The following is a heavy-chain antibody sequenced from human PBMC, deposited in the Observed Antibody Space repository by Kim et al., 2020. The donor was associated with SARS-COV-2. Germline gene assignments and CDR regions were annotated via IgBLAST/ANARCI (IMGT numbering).Heavy chain of an antibody. CDR3: ASSFCGGDCHFASYYYSMDI. V-gene: IGHV4-39*01. CDR1: NGSIRTSSRF. D-gene: IGHD2-21*02. J-gene: IGHJ6*02. Sequence: SETLSLTCTVSNGSIRTSSRFWGWFRQPPGKALEWLGSVSYGGFTYYSPSLRRRVTVNVDTSKNQFSVQLSSVTAADTALYYCASSFCGGDCHFASYYYSMDIWGPGTTVTVSS. CDR2: VSYGGFT.